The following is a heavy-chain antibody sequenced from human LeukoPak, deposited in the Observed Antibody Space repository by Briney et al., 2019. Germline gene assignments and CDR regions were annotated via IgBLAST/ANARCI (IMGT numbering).Heavy chain of an antibody. D-gene: IGHD3-3*01. CDR2: IRYDGSNK. J-gene: IGHJ4*02. CDR3: AKDPTPYYDSYYFDY. V-gene: IGHV3-30*02. Sequence: PGGSLRLSCAASGFTFSSCGMHYVRQAPGKGLEWVAFIRYDGSNKYYADSVKGRFTISRDNSKNTLYLQMNSLRAEDTAVYYCAKDPTPYYDSYYFDYWGQGSLVTVSS. CDR1: GFTFSSCG.